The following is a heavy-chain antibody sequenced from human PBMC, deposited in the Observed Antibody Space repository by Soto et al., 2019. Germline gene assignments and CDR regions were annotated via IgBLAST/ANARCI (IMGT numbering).Heavy chain of an antibody. V-gene: IGHV1-69*13. D-gene: IGHD3-3*01. CDR3: ARSLRSSLRFLEWLLDPFDY. CDR2: IIPIFGTA. J-gene: IGHJ4*02. Sequence: GASVKVSCKASGGTFSSYAISWVRQAPGRGLEWMGGIIPIFGTANYAQKFQGRVTITADESTSTAYMELSSLRSEDTAVYYCARSLRSSLRFLEWLLDPFDYWGQGTLVTVSS. CDR1: GGTFSSYA.